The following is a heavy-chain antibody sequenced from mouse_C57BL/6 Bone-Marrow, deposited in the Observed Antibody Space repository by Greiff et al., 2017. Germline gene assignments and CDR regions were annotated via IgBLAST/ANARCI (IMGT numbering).Heavy chain of an antibody. CDR3: TRALTGTARYFDY. D-gene: IGHD4-1*01. V-gene: IGHV5-9-1*02. J-gene: IGHJ2*01. CDR2: ISSGGDYI. Sequence: EVKLVESGEGLVKPGGSLKLSCAASGFTFSSYAMSWVRQTPEKRLEWVAYISSGGDYIYYADTVKGRFTISRDNARNTLYLQMSSLKSEDTAMYYCTRALTGTARYFDYWGQGTTLTVSS. CDR1: GFTFSSYA.